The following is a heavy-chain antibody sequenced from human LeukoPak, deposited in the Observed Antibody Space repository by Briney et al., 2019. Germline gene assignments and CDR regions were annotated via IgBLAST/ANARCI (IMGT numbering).Heavy chain of an antibody. V-gene: IGHV3-23*01. CDR3: AKQPSALAGTYDY. Sequence: ETLSLTCAVSGGSIGSGNWWSWVRQPPGKGLEWVSAISGSGGGTYYADSVKGRFTISRDNSKNTLYLQMNSLRAEDTAVYYCAKQPSALAGTYDYWGQGTLVTVSS. CDR1: GGSIGSGN. J-gene: IGHJ4*02. CDR2: ISGSGGGT. D-gene: IGHD6-19*01.